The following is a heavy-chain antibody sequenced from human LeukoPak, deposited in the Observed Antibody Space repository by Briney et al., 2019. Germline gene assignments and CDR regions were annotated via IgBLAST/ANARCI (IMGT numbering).Heavy chain of an antibody. CDR1: GFTFSGYD. CDR2: ISYDGNNK. Sequence: PGGSLRLSCAASGFTFSGYDIHWVRQAPGKGLEWVAVISYDGNNKYYAGSVKGRFTISRDNSKNALSLQMNSLRAEDTAVYYCAKDSYYYDSSGYPPDYWGQGTLVTVSS. D-gene: IGHD3-22*01. V-gene: IGHV3-30*18. CDR3: AKDSYYYDSSGYPPDY. J-gene: IGHJ4*02.